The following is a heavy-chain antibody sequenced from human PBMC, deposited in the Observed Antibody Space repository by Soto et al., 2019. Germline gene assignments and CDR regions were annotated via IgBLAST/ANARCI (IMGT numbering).Heavy chain of an antibody. CDR3: ARGWRFDR. CDR1: GGRLSGSQ. J-gene: IGHJ5*02. Sequence: ETRSLTGDIYGGRLSGSQCNWIRQSPGQGLELIGEINHSGTTKYNPSLESRINLSVDTSKKQFPLKMFSVTAADTAIYYCARGWRFDRWGQGTQVT. CDR2: INHSGTT. D-gene: IGHD1-1*01. V-gene: IGHV4-34*01.